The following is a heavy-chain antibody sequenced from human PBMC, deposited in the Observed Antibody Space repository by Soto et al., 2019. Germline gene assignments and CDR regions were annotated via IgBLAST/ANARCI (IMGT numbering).Heavy chain of an antibody. CDR3: ARGLRGITVDTL. CDR2: IYSGGST. CDR1: GFTVSSNF. D-gene: IGHD6-19*01. J-gene: IGHJ4*01. Sequence: PGGSLRLSCAASGFTVSSNFMSWVRQAPGKGLEWVSVIYSGGSTYYADSVKGRFTISRDNAKNSLYLQMNSLRGEDTSIYYCARGLRGITVDTLWGQGTLVTVSS. V-gene: IGHV3-66*01.